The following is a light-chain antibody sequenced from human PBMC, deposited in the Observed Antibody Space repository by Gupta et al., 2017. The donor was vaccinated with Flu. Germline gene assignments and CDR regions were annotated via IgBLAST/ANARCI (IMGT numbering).Light chain of an antibody. CDR3: QQDSNTLFT. CDR1: QSVGSSH. J-gene: IGKJ3*01. CDR2: GAS. V-gene: IGKV3-20*01. Sequence: GTLCLSPGESATLSCRASQSVGSSHLTWYQQKPGQAPRLLISGASSRATGIPDRFSGSGSGTDFTLIINRLEPEDFAVYYCQQDSNTLFTFGQGTTVEMK.